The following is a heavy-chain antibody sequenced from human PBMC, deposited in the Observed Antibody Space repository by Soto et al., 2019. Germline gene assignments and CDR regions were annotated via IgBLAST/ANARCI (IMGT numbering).Heavy chain of an antibody. Sequence: QVQLQESGPGLVKPSGTLSLTCAVSGGSISSSNWWSWVRQPPGKGLEWIGEIFHNGNTYSNPSLTGRVTMSVDKSKNQFSLNLNSVTAADTAVYYCDSRTYAMDVWGQGTTVTVSS. CDR3: DSRTYAMDV. CDR1: GGSISSSNW. D-gene: IGHD1-26*01. J-gene: IGHJ6*02. CDR2: IFHNGNT. V-gene: IGHV4-4*02.